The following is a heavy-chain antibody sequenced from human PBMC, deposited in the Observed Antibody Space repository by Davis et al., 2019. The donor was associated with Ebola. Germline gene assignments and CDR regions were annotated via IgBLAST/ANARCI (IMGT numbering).Heavy chain of an antibody. CDR1: GFTFSGSA. J-gene: IGHJ5*02. D-gene: IGHD4-17*01. V-gene: IGHV3-73*01. CDR3: AKGTTVTTRGWFDP. Sequence: GGSLRLSCAASGFTFSGSAMHWVRQASGKGLEWVGRIRSKANSYAIAYAASVKGRFTISRDDSKNAAYLQMNSLRAEDTAVYYCAKGTTVTTRGWFDPWGQGTLVTVSS. CDR2: IRSKANSYAI.